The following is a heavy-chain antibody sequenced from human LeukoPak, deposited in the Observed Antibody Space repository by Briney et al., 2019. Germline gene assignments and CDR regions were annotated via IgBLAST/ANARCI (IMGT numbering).Heavy chain of an antibody. CDR3: ARLVGATASF. CDR1: DYSISSGYY. Sequence: PSETLPLTCTVSDYSISSGYYWGWIRQPPGKGLEWIGSIYHSGNTYYNPSLKSRVTISVDTSKNQFSLKLSSVTAADTAVYYCARLVGATASFWGQGTLVTVSS. CDR2: IYHSGNT. D-gene: IGHD1-26*01. J-gene: IGHJ4*02. V-gene: IGHV4-38-2*02.